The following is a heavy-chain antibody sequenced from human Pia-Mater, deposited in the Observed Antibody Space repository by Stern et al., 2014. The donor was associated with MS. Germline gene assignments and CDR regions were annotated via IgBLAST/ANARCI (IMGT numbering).Heavy chain of an antibody. CDR2: LIPFFGAT. CDR1: GDTFSSYA. D-gene: IGHD1-26*01. V-gene: IGHV1-69*01. Sequence: VQLVESGAEVKKPGSSVKVSCKASGDTFSSYALSWVRQAPGQGLEWMGGLIPFFGATRYAQKFQGRVTITPEESTGTAFRELSSLTSEDTAVYYCALRRSYYVYWGQGTLVTVSS. J-gene: IGHJ4*02. CDR3: ALRRSYYVY.